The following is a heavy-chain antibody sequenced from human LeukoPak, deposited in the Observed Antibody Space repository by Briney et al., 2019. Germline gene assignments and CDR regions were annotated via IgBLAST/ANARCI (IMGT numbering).Heavy chain of an antibody. CDR2: INPNSGGT. CDR3: AREPTPRVGVAGY. D-gene: IGHD6-19*01. Sequence: ASVKVSCKASGYTFTGYYMHWVRQAPGQGLEWMGWINPNSGGTNYAQKFQGRVTMTRDTSISTAYMALSRLRSDDTAVYYGAREPTPRVGVAGYWGQGTLVTVSS. CDR1: GYTFTGYY. J-gene: IGHJ4*02. V-gene: IGHV1-2*02.